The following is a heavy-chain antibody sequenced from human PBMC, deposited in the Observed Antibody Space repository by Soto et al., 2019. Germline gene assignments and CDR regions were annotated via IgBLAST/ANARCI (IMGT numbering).Heavy chain of an antibody. Sequence: EVQLVESGGGLVKPGGSLRLSCAASGFTFSNAWMSWVRQAPGKGLEWVGRIKSKTDGGTTDYAAPVKGRFTISRDDSKNTLYLKMNSLKTEDTAVYYCTTDPAYPNYYYYGMDVWGQGTTVTVSS. V-gene: IGHV3-15*01. CDR2: IKSKTDGGTT. J-gene: IGHJ6*02. CDR1: GFTFSNAW. CDR3: TTDPAYPNYYYYGMDV.